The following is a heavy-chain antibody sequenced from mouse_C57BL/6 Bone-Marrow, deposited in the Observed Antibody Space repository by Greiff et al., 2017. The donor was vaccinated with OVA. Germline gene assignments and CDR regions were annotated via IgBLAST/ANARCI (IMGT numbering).Heavy chain of an antibody. Sequence: EVQLQESGAELVRPGASVKLSCTASGFTIKDDYMHWVKQRPEQGLEWIGWIDPENGDTEYASKFQGKATITADTSSNTAYLQLSSLTSEDTAVYYCTTPFYYDYLDYWCQGTTLTVAS. CDR1: GFTIKDDY. V-gene: IGHV14-4*01. D-gene: IGHD2-4*01. J-gene: IGHJ2*01. CDR2: IDPENGDT. CDR3: TTPFYYDYLDY.